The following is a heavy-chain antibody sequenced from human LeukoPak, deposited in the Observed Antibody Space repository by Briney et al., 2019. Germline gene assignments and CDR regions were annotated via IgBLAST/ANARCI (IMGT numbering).Heavy chain of an antibody. J-gene: IGHJ4*02. CDR2: ISGGGDIT. CDR3: VREDTPATAN. CDR1: GFNFANHA. D-gene: IGHD2-21*02. V-gene: IGHV3-23*01. Sequence: GGSLRLSCAASGFNFANHAKSWVRQTAGKGLEWVSAISGGGDITYYADSVKGRFTISRDNSKDTLFLQMHSLRPGDTAVYYCVREDTPATANWGQGTLVTISS.